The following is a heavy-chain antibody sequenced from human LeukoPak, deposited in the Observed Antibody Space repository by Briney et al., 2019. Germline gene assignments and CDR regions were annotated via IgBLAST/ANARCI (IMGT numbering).Heavy chain of an antibody. CDR3: ARSDYYGSGEQGFDY. CDR1: GGTFSSYA. J-gene: IGHJ4*02. Sequence: SVKVSCKASGGTFSSYAISWVRQAPGQGLEWMGRIIPILGIANYAQKFQGRVTITADKSTSTAYMELSSLRSEDTAVYYCARSDYYGSGEQGFDYWGQETLVTASS. CDR2: IIPILGIA. V-gene: IGHV1-69*04. D-gene: IGHD3-10*01.